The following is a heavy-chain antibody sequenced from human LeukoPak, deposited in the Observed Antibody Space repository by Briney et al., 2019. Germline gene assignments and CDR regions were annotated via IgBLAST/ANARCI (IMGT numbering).Heavy chain of an antibody. Sequence: ASLRVSCKTSGYTFSNFGINWVRQAPGQGLEWMGWISGNNDNPNYGQKFQGRFTVTTDSSTSTAYMELRNLRLDDTAVYYCARDGTSTDDYWGQGTLVTVSS. CDR3: ARDGTSTDDY. V-gene: IGHV1-18*01. D-gene: IGHD2-2*01. CDR1: GYTFSNFG. CDR2: ISGNNDNP. J-gene: IGHJ4*02.